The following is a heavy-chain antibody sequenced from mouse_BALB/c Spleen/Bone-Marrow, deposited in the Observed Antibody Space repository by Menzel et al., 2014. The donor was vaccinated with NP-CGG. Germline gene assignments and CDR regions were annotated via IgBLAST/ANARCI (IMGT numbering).Heavy chain of an antibody. CDR1: GYTFTSYW. CDR3: TRVMITREGLAY. CDR2: IYPGISDT. J-gene: IGHJ3*01. D-gene: IGHD2-4*01. Sequence: VQLQQSGPELARPGASVKMSCKASGYTFTSYWMHWVKQRPGQGLEWIGAIYPGISDTSYNQKFKGKATLTAVTSTSTAYMERISLTKEYAAVYFCTRVMITREGLAYWGQGTLVTVSA. V-gene: IGHV1-5*01.